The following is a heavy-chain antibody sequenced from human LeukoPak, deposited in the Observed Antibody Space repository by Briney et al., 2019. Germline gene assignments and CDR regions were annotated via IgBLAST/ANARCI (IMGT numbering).Heavy chain of an antibody. D-gene: IGHD1-1*01. CDR3: ASWNPGKACFDY. CDR2: IYHSGST. Sequence: IPSETLSLTCAVSGGSISSGGYSWSWIRQPPGKGLEWIGYIYHSGSTYYNPSLKSRVTISVDKSKNQFSLKLTSVTAADTAVYYCASWNPGKACFDYWGQGTLVTVSS. CDR1: GGSISSGGYS. J-gene: IGHJ4*02. V-gene: IGHV4-30-2*01.